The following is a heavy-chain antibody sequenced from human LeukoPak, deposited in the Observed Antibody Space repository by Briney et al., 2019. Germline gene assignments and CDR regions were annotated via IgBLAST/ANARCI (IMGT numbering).Heavy chain of an antibody. Sequence: GGSLRLSCAASGFTFSSYWMHWVRQGPGKGLVWVSRINSDGSSPTYEDSVKGRFTISRDNAKNTLYLQMKSLRAEDTAVYYCARVPRGVRYSSSWSGYIDYWGQGTLVTVSS. CDR3: ARVPRGVRYSSSWSGYIDY. D-gene: IGHD6-13*01. V-gene: IGHV3-74*01. CDR1: GFTFSSYW. J-gene: IGHJ4*02. CDR2: INSDGSSP.